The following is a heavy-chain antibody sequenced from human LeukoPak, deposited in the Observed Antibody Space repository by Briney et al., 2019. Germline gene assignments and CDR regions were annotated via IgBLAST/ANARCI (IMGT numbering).Heavy chain of an antibody. CDR2: ISSSSSTI. D-gene: IGHD3-22*01. CDR1: GFTFSSYS. V-gene: IGHV3-48*01. J-gene: IGHJ1*01. CDR3: ARDFDYYDSSGYYAYFQH. Sequence: GGSLRLSCAASGFTFSSYSMNWVRQAPGKGLEWVSYISSSSSTIYYADSVKGRFTISRDNAKNSLYLQMNSLRAEDTAVYYCARDFDYYDSSGYYAYFQHWGQGTLVTVSS.